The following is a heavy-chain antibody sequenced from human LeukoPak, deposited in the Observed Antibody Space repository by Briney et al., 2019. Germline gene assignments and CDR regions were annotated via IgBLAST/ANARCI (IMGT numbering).Heavy chain of an antibody. D-gene: IGHD5-12*01. J-gene: IGHJ4*02. CDR2: ISSSRSTI. CDR1: GFTFSSYS. Sequence: PGGSLRLSCAASGFTFSSYSMNWVRQAPGKGLEWVSYISSSRSTIYYADSVKGRFTISRDNAKNSLYLQMNSLRAEDTAVYYCARDADIVATITFDYWGQGTLVTVSS. V-gene: IGHV3-48*01. CDR3: ARDADIVATITFDY.